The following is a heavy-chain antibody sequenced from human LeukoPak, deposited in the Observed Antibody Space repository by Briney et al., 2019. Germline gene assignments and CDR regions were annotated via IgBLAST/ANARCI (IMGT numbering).Heavy chain of an antibody. D-gene: IGHD2-15*01. Sequence: SETLSLTCTVSGGSISSYYWSWIRQPPGKGLEWIGYIYHSGSTYYNPSLKSRVTISVDRSKNQFSLKLSSVTAADTAVYYCARNSGRQLGFDPWGQGTLVTVSS. V-gene: IGHV4-59*12. CDR1: GGSISSYY. CDR3: ARNSGRQLGFDP. J-gene: IGHJ5*02. CDR2: IYHSGST.